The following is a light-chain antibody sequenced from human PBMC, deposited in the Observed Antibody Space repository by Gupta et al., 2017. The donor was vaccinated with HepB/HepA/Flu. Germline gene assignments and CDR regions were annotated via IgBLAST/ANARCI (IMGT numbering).Light chain of an antibody. Sequence: DVVMTQSPLSLPVTPGEPASISCRSSQSLLHSNGYNYLDWYLQKPGQSPQVLIYLGSNRASGVPHKFSGSGSGTDFTLKISRVEAEDVGVYYCMQTLHTPRTFGGGTKVEIK. J-gene: IGKJ4*01. V-gene: IGKV2-28*01. CDR3: MQTLHTPRT. CDR2: LGS. CDR1: QSLLHSNGYNY.